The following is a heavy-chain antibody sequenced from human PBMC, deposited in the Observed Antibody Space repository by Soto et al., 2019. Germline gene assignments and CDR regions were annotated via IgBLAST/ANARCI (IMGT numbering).Heavy chain of an antibody. D-gene: IGHD2-2*01. V-gene: IGHV3-48*03. Sequence: VRQAPGKGLEWLAYVSTSGSLQNYADSVKGRFTISRDNTKNAVYLQMNSLRAEDTAVYYCVRSVPASWYYFDFWGQGTLVTVSS. CDR3: VRSVPASWYYFDF. CDR2: VSTSGSLQ. J-gene: IGHJ4*02.